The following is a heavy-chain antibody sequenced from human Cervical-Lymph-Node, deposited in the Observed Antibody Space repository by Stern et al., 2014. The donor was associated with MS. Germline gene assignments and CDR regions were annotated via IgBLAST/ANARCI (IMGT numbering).Heavy chain of an antibody. CDR2: ILPVFTTP. Sequence: QVQLVQSGAEVKKPGSSAKVSCKVSGGTFSSYAIVWVRQAPGQGLEWMGGILPVFTTPNYAKEFHGRVTITADEFTSTVYMEVSNLRSEDTAVYYCARQTRDGYSFDHWGQGSLVTVSS. V-gene: IGHV1-69*01. CDR1: GGTFSSYA. CDR3: ARQTRDGYSFDH. D-gene: IGHD5-24*01. J-gene: IGHJ4*02.